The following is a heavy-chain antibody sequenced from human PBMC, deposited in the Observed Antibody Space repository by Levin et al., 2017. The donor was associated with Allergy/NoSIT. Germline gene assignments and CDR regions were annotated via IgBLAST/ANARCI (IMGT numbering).Heavy chain of an antibody. CDR1: GFTFSSYS. CDR2: ISSSSSYI. J-gene: IGHJ4*02. CDR3: ASERYCSGGSCYSVDY. D-gene: IGHD2-15*01. V-gene: IGHV3-21*01. Sequence: GESLKISCAASGFTFSSYSMNWVRQAPGKGLEWVSSISSSSSYIYYADSVKGRFTISRDNAKNSLYLQMNSLRAEDTAVYYCASERYCSGGSCYSVDYWGQGTLVTVSS.